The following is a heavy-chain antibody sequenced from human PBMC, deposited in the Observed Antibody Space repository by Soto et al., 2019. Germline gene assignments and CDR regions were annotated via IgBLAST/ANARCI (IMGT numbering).Heavy chain of an antibody. CDR2: ISYDGSNK. CDR1: GFTFSSYA. J-gene: IGHJ6*02. D-gene: IGHD1-7*01. Sequence: QVQLVESGGGVVQPGRSLRLSCAASGFTFSSYAMHWVRQAPGKGLEWVAVISYDGSNKYYADSVKGRFTISRDNSKNTLYLQMNSLRAEDTAVYYCARGTTIYYYGMDVWGQGTTVTVSS. V-gene: IGHV3-30-3*01. CDR3: ARGTTIYYYGMDV.